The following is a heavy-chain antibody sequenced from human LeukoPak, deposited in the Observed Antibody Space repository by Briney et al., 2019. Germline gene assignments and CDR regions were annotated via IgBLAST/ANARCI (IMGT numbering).Heavy chain of an antibody. D-gene: IGHD2-2*01. J-gene: IGHJ4*02. CDR3: ARAFGGYSYQLPLDY. CDR1: GYTFTGYY. V-gene: IGHV1-2*02. CDR2: INPNSGGT. Sequence: SVKVSCKASGYTFTGYYMHWVRQAPGQGLEWMGWINPNSGGTNYAQKFQGRVTMTRDTSISTAYMELSRLRSDDTAVYYCARAFGGYSYQLPLDYWGQGTLVTVSS.